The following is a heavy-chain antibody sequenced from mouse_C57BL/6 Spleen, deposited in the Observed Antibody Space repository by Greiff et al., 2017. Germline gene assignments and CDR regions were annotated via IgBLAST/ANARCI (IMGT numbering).Heavy chain of an antibody. CDR1: GFPFSDYG. D-gene: IGHD2-3*01. CDR2: ISSGSSTI. Sequence: EVHLVEPGGGLVKPGGSLKLSCAASGFPFSDYGMHWVRQAPETGLEWVAYISSGSSTIYYAATVKGRCTISRDNAKNTLFLQMTSLRSEYTAMYYCARRFYDGYYMDYWGQGTSGTVSS. V-gene: IGHV5-17*01. J-gene: IGHJ4*01. CDR3: ARRFYDGYYMDY.